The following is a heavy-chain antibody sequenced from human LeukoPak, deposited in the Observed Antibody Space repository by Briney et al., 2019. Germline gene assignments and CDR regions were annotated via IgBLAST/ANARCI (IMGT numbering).Heavy chain of an antibody. CDR3: AKVTPYDYGGNSDY. CDR1: GFTFSGYG. V-gene: IGHV3-30*18. CDR2: IAYDGSRK. Sequence: GGSLRLSCAASGFTFSGYGMHWVRQAPGKGLEWVTGIAYDGSRKHYADSVKGRFTISRDNSRYTVDLQMNSLRAEDTAVYYCAKVTPYDYGGNSDYWGQGTLVTVSS. D-gene: IGHD4-23*01. J-gene: IGHJ4*02.